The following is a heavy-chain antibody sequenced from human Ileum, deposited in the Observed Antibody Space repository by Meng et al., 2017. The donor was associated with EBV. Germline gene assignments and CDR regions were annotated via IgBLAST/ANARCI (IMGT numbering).Heavy chain of an antibody. Sequence: QVKLVQSGAEVKKPGASGKVSCKASGYTFTNYDISWVRQATGQGLEWMGWMNPKTGTAHYAQKFQGRVSMTRDTSITTAYMELSSLTSEDTAAYYCVRTLERGDYWGQGTLVTVSS. CDR3: VRTLERGDY. J-gene: IGHJ4*02. CDR2: MNPKTGTA. CDR1: GYTFTNYD. V-gene: IGHV1-8*01. D-gene: IGHD5-24*01.